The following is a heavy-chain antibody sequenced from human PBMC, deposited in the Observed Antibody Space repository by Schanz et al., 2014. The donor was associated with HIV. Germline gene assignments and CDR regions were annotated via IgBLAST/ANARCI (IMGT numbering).Heavy chain of an antibody. CDR3: ARRDYGDYYYYYGMDV. V-gene: IGHV3-30*03. CDR2: ISYDGSNK. D-gene: IGHD4-17*01. CDR1: RFTFSSFG. Sequence: QVQLVESGGGVVQPGRSLRLSCAASRFTFSSFGMHWVRQAPGKGLEWVAVISYDGSNKYYADSVKGRFTISRDNSKNTLYLQMNSLRAEETAVYYCARRDYGDYYYYYGMDVRGQGTTVTVSS. J-gene: IGHJ6*02.